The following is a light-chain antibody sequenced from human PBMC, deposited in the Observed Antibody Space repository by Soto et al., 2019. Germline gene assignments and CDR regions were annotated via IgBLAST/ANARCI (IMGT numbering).Light chain of an antibody. J-gene: IGKJ4*01. CDR2: DVS. Sequence: EIVMTQSPVALSVSPGERATISCRASQAIRSDLAWYQQKPGQAPRLLISDVSTRATGIPARFNGSGSGTEFTLAISSLQFEDFAVYYCHQYNTWPLTFGGGTKVEIK. CDR1: QAIRSD. CDR3: HQYNTWPLT. V-gene: IGKV3-15*01.